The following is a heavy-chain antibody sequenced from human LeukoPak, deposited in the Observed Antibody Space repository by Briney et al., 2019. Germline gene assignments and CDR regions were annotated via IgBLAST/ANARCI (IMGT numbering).Heavy chain of an antibody. D-gene: IGHD5-24*01. Sequence: PGGSLRLSCAASGFTFSTYWMHWVRQAPGKGLVWVSRINGDGSSTSYADSVKGRFTISRDNAKNTLYLQMNSLRAEDTAVYYCARGTGDGYRRIDYWGQGTLVTVSS. J-gene: IGHJ4*02. CDR1: GFTFSTYW. V-gene: IGHV3-74*01. CDR2: INGDGSST. CDR3: ARGTGDGYRRIDY.